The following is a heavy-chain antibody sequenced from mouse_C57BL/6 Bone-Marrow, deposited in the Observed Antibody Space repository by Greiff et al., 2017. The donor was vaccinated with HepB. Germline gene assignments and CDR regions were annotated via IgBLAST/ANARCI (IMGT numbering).Heavy chain of an antibody. CDR3: ARRERFAY. CDR1: GYAFTNYL. CDR2: INPGSGGT. V-gene: IGHV1-54*01. Sequence: VQLQQSGAELVRPGTSVKVSCKASGYAFTNYLIEWVKQRPGQGLEWIGVINPGSGGTNYSEKFKGKATLNADKSSSTAYMQLSSLTSEDSAVYFCARRERFAYWGQGTLVTVSA. J-gene: IGHJ3*01.